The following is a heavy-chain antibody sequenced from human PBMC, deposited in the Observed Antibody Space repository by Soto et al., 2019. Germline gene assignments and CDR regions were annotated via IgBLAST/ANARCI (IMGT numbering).Heavy chain of an antibody. CDR1: GFTFSSYA. J-gene: IGHJ4*02. CDR2: ISAAGGLT. D-gene: IGHD1-26*01. Sequence: EVQLLESGGGLVQPGGSLRLSCAASGFTFSSYAMTWVRQAPGKGLEWVSAISAAGGLTYYADSVKGRFTISRDNSKNTLYLQMTSLRAEDTAVHYGAKVRRDPDSRSSLYWGQGTLVTVSA. CDR3: AKVRRDPDSRSSLY. V-gene: IGHV3-23*01.